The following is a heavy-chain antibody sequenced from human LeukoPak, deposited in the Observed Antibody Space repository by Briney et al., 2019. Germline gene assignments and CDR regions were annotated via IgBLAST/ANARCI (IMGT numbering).Heavy chain of an antibody. CDR3: ARDMIRNAFDI. V-gene: IGHV3-7*01. Sequence: GGSLRLSCAASGFTFSSYWMSWVRQAPGEGLEWVANIKQDGSEKYYVDSVKGRFTISRDNAKNSLYLQMNSLRAEDTAVYYCARDMIRNAFDIWGQGTMVTVSS. D-gene: IGHD3-16*01. CDR2: IKQDGSEK. CDR1: GFTFSSYW. J-gene: IGHJ3*02.